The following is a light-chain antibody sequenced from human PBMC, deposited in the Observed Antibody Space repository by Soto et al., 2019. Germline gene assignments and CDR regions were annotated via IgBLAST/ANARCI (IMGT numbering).Light chain of an antibody. Sequence: QSALTQPPSASGSPGQSATISCPGAASDIGAYNFVSWYQQHPGKAPKLMIYEVYKRPSGVPDRFSGSKSGNTASLTVSGLQAEDEADYYCTSFAGSNKLIFGGGTKLTVL. V-gene: IGLV2-8*01. CDR3: TSFAGSNKLI. CDR1: ASDIGAYNF. J-gene: IGLJ2*01. CDR2: EVY.